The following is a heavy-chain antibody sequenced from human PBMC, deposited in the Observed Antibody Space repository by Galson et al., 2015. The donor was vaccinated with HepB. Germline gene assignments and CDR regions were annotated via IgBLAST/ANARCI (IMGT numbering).Heavy chain of an antibody. Sequence: SLRLSCAASGFTVSSNYMSWVRQAPGKGLEWVSVIYSGGFTNYADSVKGRFTVSRDNSKNTLYLQTQSLRVEDTAVYYCVRFISGSLDYWGQGTLVTASS. CDR3: VRFISGSLDY. J-gene: IGHJ4*02. V-gene: IGHV3-66*01. D-gene: IGHD1-26*01. CDR2: IYSGGFT. CDR1: GFTVSSNY.